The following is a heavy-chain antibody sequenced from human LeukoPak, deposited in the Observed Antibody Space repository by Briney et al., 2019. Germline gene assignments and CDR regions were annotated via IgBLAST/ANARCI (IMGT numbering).Heavy chain of an antibody. Sequence: SETLSLTCAVYGGSFSGYYWSWIRQPPGKGLEWIGYIYYSGSTNYNPSLKSRVTISVDTSKNQFSLKLSSVTAADTAVYYCARDPNNYGMDVWGQGTTVTVSS. V-gene: IGHV4-59*01. CDR3: ARDPNNYGMDV. CDR1: GGSFSGYY. CDR2: IYYSGST. D-gene: IGHD1/OR15-1a*01. J-gene: IGHJ6*02.